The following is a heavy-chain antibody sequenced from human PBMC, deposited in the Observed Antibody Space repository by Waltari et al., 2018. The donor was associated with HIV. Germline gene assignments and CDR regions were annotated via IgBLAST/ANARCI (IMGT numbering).Heavy chain of an antibody. J-gene: IGHJ6*02. Sequence: QVPLVQSGTEVKKPEAPVKVPCTTSGGTFITYDISWVRQAPGKGLECMGKITPILSVPNYAQKFQGRITITADKSTRTAYMELTSLRSDDTAVYYCAREGGVSFPGAMDVSGQGTTITVSS. V-gene: IGHV1-69*04. CDR3: AREGGVSFPGAMDV. D-gene: IGHD3-10*01. CDR2: ITPILSVP. CDR1: GGTFITYD.